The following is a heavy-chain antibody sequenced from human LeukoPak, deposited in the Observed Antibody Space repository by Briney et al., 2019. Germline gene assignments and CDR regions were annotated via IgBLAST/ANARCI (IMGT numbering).Heavy chain of an antibody. J-gene: IGHJ4*02. V-gene: IGHV4-31*03. D-gene: IGHD2-15*01. CDR2: ICYSGST. Sequence: SETLSLTCTVSGGSISSGGYYWSWIRQHPGKGLEWIGYICYSGSTYYNPSLKSRVTISVDTSKNQFSLKLSSVTAADTAVYYCARWVSYCSGGSCYSGDYWGQGTLVTVSS. CDR3: ARWVSYCSGGSCYSGDY. CDR1: GGSISSGGYY.